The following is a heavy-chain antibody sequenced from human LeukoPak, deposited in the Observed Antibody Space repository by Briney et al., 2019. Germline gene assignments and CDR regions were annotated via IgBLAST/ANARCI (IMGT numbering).Heavy chain of an antibody. CDR1: GYTFSNYY. V-gene: IGHV1-46*01. Sequence: GASVKVSCKASGYTFSNYYMHWVRQAPGQGLEWMGIINPSGGSTNYAQRFQGRVTMTRDMSTSTVYMELSRLRSDDTAVYYCARGEGVNYRYSGFGYFNAVDYWGQGTLVTVSS. D-gene: IGHD3-16*02. J-gene: IGHJ4*02. CDR3: ARGEGVNYRYSGFGYFNAVDY. CDR2: INPSGGST.